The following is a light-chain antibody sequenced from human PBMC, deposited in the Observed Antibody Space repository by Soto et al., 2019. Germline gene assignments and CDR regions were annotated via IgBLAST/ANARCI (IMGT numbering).Light chain of an antibody. Sequence: DFQLTQSPSSLSASVGDRVTITCRASHSISSFLNWYQQKPGKAPRLLIYGASSLQRGVPSRFSGSGSGTEFTLTISSLQPEDFATYYCQQLSNSLMSTFGQGTHLETK. CDR1: HSISSF. J-gene: IGKJ2*01. CDR2: GAS. CDR3: QQLSNSLMST. V-gene: IGKV1-39*01.